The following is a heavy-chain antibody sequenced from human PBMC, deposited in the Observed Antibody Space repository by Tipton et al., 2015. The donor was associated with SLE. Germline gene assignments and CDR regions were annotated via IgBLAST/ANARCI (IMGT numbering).Heavy chain of an antibody. D-gene: IGHD4-23*01. CDR3: AREGMSTVVNPVDY. Sequence: QSGAEVKKPGSSVKVSCKASGGIFSNFAISWVRQAPGQGLEWMGGIIPIFGTAKYAQKFQGRVTITTDESTTTAYMELSSLRSDDTAVYYCAREGMSTVVNPVDYWGQGTLVTVSS. CDR1: GGIFSNFA. V-gene: IGHV1-69*05. CDR2: IIPIFGTA. J-gene: IGHJ4*02.